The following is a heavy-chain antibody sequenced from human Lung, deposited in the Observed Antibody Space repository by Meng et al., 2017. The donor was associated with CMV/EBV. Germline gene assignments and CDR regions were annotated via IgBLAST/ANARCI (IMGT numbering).Heavy chain of an antibody. CDR1: GYTFTGYY. V-gene: IGHV1-2*02. J-gene: IGHJ3*02. Sequence: SXXVSXXASGYTFTGYYLHWVRQAPGQGLEWMGWINSKIGDANYTQKFQGRVTVTRNTSISTDYMELKRLKYDDTAVYFCARKVFRASDAFDIWGQGTMVTVSS. CDR2: INSKIGDA. CDR3: ARKVFRASDAFDI.